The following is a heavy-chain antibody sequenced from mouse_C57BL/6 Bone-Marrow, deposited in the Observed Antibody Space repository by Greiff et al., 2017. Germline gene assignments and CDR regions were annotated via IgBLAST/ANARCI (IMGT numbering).Heavy chain of an antibody. CDR2: ISSGSSTI. CDR3: ARSYSLDY. J-gene: IGHJ2*01. V-gene: IGHV5-17*01. CDR1: GFTFSDYG. Sequence: EVKLVESGGGLVKPGGSLKLSCAASGFTFSDYGMHWVRQAPEKGLEWVAYISSGSSTIYYADKVKGRFTISRENAKNNLFLQMTSLRSEDTAMYYCARSYSLDYWGQGTTLTVSS. D-gene: IGHD2-12*01.